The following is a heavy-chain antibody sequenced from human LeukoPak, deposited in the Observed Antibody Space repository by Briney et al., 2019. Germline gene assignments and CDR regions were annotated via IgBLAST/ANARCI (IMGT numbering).Heavy chain of an antibody. CDR2: ISSRSSYI. Sequence: GGSLRLSCAGSGFTFSRYNMNWFRQAPGKGLERVSSISSRSSYIFYADSVKGRFTISRDNAKNSLYLQMNSLGAEDTAVYYCARDAQWLVPQGYYYYMDVWGKGTTVTVSS. CDR3: ARDAQWLVPQGYYYYMDV. V-gene: IGHV3-21*01. J-gene: IGHJ6*03. CDR1: GFTFSRYN. D-gene: IGHD6-19*01.